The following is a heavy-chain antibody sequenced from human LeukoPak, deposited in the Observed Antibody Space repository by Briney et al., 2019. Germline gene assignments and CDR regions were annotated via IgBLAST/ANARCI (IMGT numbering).Heavy chain of an antibody. CDR1: GFTFSSYA. J-gene: IGHJ4*02. V-gene: IGHV3-23*01. CDR3: AKDTSIGRYCTNGVCSPFDY. CDR2: ISDTGATT. Sequence: GGSLRLSCAGSGFTFSSYAMSWVRQAPGKGLEWVSAISDTGATTYDADSVKGRFTISRDNSRSTLYLQMNSLRAEDTALYYCAKDTSIGRYCTNGVCSPFDYSGQGTLVTVSS. D-gene: IGHD2-8*01.